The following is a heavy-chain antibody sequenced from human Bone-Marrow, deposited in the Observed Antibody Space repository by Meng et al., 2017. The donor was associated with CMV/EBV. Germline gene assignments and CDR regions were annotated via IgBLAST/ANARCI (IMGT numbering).Heavy chain of an antibody. J-gene: IGHJ6*02. V-gene: IGHV4-39*07. CDR1: GGSISSSSYY. Sequence: SETLSLTCTVSGGSISSSSYYWGWIRQPPGKGLEWIGSIYYSGSTYYNPSLKSRVTISVDTSKNQFSLKLSSVTAADTAVYYCARDRGDVWGQGTRVTVSS. CDR2: IYYSGST. CDR3: ARDRGDV.